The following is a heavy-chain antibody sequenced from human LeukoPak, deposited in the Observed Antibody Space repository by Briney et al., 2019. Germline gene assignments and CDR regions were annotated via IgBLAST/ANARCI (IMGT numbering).Heavy chain of an antibody. V-gene: IGHV4-59*01. J-gene: IGHJ4*02. Sequence: SETLSLTFTVSGGSISSYYWSWIRQPPGKGLEWIGYIYYSGSTNYNPSLKSRVTISVDTSKNQFSLKLSSVTAADTAVYYCARDPAYGGNSTGYWGQGTLVTVSS. D-gene: IGHD4-23*01. CDR1: GGSISSYY. CDR3: ARDPAYGGNSTGY. CDR2: IYYSGST.